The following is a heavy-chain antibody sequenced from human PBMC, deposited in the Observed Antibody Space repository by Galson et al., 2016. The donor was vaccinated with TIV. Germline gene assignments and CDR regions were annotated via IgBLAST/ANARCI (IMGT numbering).Heavy chain of an antibody. J-gene: IGHJ6*02. Sequence: SLRLSCAASGFSVSNKYMTWVRQAPGKGLEWVSVVYNGGRTDYAAFVKGRFTVSRDNSKNTVFLQMTNLRADDTAVYYCGRGGGEDYYYHGIDVWGQGTTVTVSS. CDR3: GRGGGEDYYYHGIDV. CDR2: VYNGGRT. CDR1: GFSVSNKY. V-gene: IGHV3-53*01. D-gene: IGHD2-15*01.